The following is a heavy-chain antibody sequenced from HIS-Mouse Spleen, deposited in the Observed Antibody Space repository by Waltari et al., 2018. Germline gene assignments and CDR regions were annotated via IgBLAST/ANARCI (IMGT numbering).Heavy chain of an antibody. J-gene: IGHJ4*01. CDR2: IYTSGGT. CDR1: GGSISSYY. CDR3: ARYCSGGSCYGGSFDY. V-gene: IGHV4-4*07. Sequence: QVQLQESGPGLVKPSETLSLTCTVSGGSISSYYWSWIRQPAGKGLEWIGRIYTSGGTNYNPSHKSRVTMSVDTSKNQFSLKLSSVTAADTAVYYCARYCSGGSCYGGSFDYWGHGTLVTVSS. D-gene: IGHD2-15*01.